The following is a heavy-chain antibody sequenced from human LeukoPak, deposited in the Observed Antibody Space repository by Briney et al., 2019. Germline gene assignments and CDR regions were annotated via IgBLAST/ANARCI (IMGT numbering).Heavy chain of an antibody. J-gene: IGHJ4*02. CDR3: AKVKPRYFDWFDENYLDY. D-gene: IGHD3-9*01. V-gene: IGHV3-30*02. CDR2: IRYDGSNK. CDR1: GFTFSSYG. Sequence: GGSLRLSCAASGFTFSSYGMHWVRQAPGKGLEWVAFIRYDGSNKYYADSVKGRFTISRDNSKNTLYLQMNSLKTEDKAVYYCAKVKPRYFDWFDENYLDYWGQGTMVPVSS.